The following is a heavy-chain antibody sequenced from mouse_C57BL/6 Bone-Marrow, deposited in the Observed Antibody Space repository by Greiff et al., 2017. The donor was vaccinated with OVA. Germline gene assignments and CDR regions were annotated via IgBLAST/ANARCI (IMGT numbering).Heavy chain of an antibody. CDR1: GYSITSGYY. CDR2: ISYDGSN. V-gene: IGHV3-6*01. J-gene: IGHJ3*01. CDR3: ARDRGGFAY. Sequence: DVQLQESGPGLVKPSQSLSLTCSVTGYSITSGYYWNWIRQFPGNKLEWMGYISYDGSNNYNPSLKNRISITRDTSKNQFFLKLNSVTTEDTATYYCARDRGGFAYWGQGTLVTVSA.